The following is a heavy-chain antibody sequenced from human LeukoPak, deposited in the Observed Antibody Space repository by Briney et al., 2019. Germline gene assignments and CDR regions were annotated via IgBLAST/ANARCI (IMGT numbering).Heavy chain of an antibody. CDR1: GFTFSTST. J-gene: IGHJ5*02. V-gene: IGHV3-21*01. D-gene: IGHD2-2*01. CDR2: ISTSSDYI. Sequence: GESLRLSCAASGFTFSTSTMNWVRQAPGKGLEWVSSISTSSDYIYYADSVKGRFIISSNNAKKSLYLQMTGLRAEDTAVCYCVRMPNPAPVPKWCDPWGEGTLVTVSS. CDR3: VRMPNPAPVPKWCDP.